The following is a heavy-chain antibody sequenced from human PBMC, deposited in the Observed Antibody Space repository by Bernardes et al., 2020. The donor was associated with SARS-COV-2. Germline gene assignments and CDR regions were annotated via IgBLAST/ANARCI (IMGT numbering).Heavy chain of an antibody. CDR2: VTCGRPSI. CDR3: AKDYETGELGIAVEGYCGH. D-gene: IGHD6-19*01. CDR1: GFSISSYT. V-gene: IGHV3-21*04. J-gene: IGHJ4*02. Sequence: WGSLRLSCAASGFSISSYTLSWVRQSPGKGLEWVSSVTCGRPSIYYADLVKGRLTISRANAKNFLYLQMNSLRPEDTALYYCAKDYETGELGIAVEGYCGHWGQGTLVTVSS.